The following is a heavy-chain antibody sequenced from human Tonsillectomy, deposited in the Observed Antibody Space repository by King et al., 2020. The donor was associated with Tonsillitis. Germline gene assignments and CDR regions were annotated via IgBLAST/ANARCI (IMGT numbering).Heavy chain of an antibody. V-gene: IGHV3-30-3*01. J-gene: IGHJ4*02. CDR1: GFTFSNYA. D-gene: IGHD6-6*01. Sequence: VQLVESGGGVVQPGRSLRLSCAASGFTFSNYAMHWVRQAPGKGLEWVAVISYDGSNKYYADSVKGRFTISRDNSKNTLYLQMNSLRAEDTAVYYCARGDTYSSSLDFDYWGQGTLVTVSS. CDR2: ISYDGSNK. CDR3: ARGDTYSSSLDFDY.